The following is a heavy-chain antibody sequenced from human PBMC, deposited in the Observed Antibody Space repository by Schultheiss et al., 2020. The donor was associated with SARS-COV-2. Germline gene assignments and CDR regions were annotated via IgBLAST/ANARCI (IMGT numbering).Heavy chain of an antibody. V-gene: IGHV4-38-2*01. CDR1: GYSISSGYY. D-gene: IGHD2-21*01. CDR3: ARGRLIAMRFEF. J-gene: IGHJ4*02. Sequence: SETLSLTCAVSGYSISSGYYWGWIRQPPGKGLEWIGSIYYSGSTNYNPSLKSRVTISVDTSKNQFSLKLSSVTAADTAMYYCARGRLIAMRFEFWGQGTLVTVSS. CDR2: IYYSGST.